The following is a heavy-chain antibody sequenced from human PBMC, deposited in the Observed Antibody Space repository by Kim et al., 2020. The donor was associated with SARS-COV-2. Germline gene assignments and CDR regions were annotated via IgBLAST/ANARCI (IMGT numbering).Heavy chain of an antibody. V-gene: IGHV3-30*04. Sequence: GGSLRLSCAASGFTFSSYAMHWVRQAPGKGLEWVAVISYDGSNKYYADSVKGRFTISRDNSKNTLYLQMNSLRAEDTAVYYCARDYLRWLQLSAFDIWGQGTMVTVSS. CDR2: ISYDGSNK. J-gene: IGHJ3*02. CDR1: GFTFSSYA. D-gene: IGHD5-12*01. CDR3: ARDYLRWLQLSAFDI.